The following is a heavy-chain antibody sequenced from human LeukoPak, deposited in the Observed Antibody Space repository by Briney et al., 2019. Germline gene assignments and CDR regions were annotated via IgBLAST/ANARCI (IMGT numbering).Heavy chain of an antibody. CDR3: ARDGGLAYCGGDCYSWFDP. V-gene: IGHV4-30-4*01. J-gene: IGHJ5*02. D-gene: IGHD2-21*02. CDR1: GGSISSGDYY. Sequence: ASEALSLTCTVSGGSISSGDYYWSWIRQPPGKGLEWIGYIYYSGSTYYNPSLKSRVTISVDTSKNQFSLKLSSVTAADTAVYYCARDGGLAYCGGDCYSWFDPWGQGTLVTVSS. CDR2: IYYSGST.